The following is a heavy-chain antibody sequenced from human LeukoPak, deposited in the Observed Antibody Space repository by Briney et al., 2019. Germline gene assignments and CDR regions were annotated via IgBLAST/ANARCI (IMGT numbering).Heavy chain of an antibody. CDR1: GGSISSSSYY. D-gene: IGHD6-19*01. CDR2: IYYSGST. Sequence: SETLSLTCTVSGGSISSSSYYWGWIRQPPGKGLEWIGSIYYSGSTYYNPSLKSRVTISVDTSKNQFSLKLSSVTAADTAVYYCATPPAYRIGWDFDYWGQGTLVTVSS. V-gene: IGHV4-39*07. CDR3: ATPPAYRIGWDFDY. J-gene: IGHJ4*02.